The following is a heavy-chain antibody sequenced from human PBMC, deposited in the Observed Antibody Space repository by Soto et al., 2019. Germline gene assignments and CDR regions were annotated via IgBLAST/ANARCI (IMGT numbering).Heavy chain of an antibody. CDR3: ARDGGDCGYRLIYYYYIVLDV. CDR2: INIGSGNT. Sequence: QVQLVQSGAEEKQPGASVRLSCKASGYDFSSYAMHWVRQAPGQRLAWMGWINIGSGNTEYSQNFQDRITITRDTSSSTVYMELNSLKSEDTAVYYCARDGGDCGYRLIYYYYIVLDVWGQGTMVTVSS. V-gene: IGHV1-3*05. CDR1: GYDFSSYA. D-gene: IGHD5-12*01. J-gene: IGHJ6*02.